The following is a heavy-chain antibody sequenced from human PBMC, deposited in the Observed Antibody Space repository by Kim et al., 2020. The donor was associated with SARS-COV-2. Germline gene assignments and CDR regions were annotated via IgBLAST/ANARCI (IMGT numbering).Heavy chain of an antibody. V-gene: IGHV4-59*01. J-gene: IGHJ4*02. CDR1: GGSISSYY. Sequence: SETLSLTCTVSGGSISSYYWSWIRQPPGKGLEWIGYIYYSGSTNYNPSLKSRVTISVDTSKNQFSLKLSSVTAADTAVYYCASYGSGSISLDYWGQGTLVTVSS. CDR2: IYYSGST. CDR3: ASYGSGSISLDY. D-gene: IGHD3-10*01.